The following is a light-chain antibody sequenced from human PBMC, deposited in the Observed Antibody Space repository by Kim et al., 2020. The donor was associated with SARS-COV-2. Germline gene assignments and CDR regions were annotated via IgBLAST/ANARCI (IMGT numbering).Light chain of an antibody. J-gene: IGKJ1*01. CDR1: QSVLYSSNNKNY. Sequence: ATINCKSSQSVLYSSNNKNYLAWYQQKPGQPPKLLIYWASTRESGVPDRFSGGGSGTDFTLTISSLQAEDVAVYYCQQYYSTPGTFGQGTKVDIK. V-gene: IGKV4-1*01. CDR2: WAS. CDR3: QQYYSTPGT.